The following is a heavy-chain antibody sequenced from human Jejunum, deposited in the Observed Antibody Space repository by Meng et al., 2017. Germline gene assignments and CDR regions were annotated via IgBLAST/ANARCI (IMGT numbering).Heavy chain of an antibody. V-gene: IGHV3-72*01. D-gene: IGHD3-16*02. CDR1: GITLSDYY. CDR2: TKNKAKSYTT. Sequence: GESLKISCAASGITLSDYYMDWVRQAPGKGLEWVGRTKNKAKSYTTEYAASVKGRFSISRDDSKKTVYLQMNSLSNEDTAVYYCARHLSSANDAFNIWGQGTMVTVSS. CDR3: ARHLSSANDAFNI. J-gene: IGHJ3*02.